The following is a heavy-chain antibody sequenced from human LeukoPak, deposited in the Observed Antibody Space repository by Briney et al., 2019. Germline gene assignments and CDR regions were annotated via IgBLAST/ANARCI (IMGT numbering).Heavy chain of an antibody. D-gene: IGHD2-2*01. J-gene: IGHJ6*03. V-gene: IGHV3-48*03. CDR2: ISSSGSTI. Sequence: GGSLRLSCAASGFTFSSYEMNWVRQAPGKGLEWVSYISSSGSTIYYADSVKGRFTISRDNAKNSLYLQMTSLRADDTAVYYCAKDRYGCSSTSCRYYYYYYMDVWGKGTTVTISS. CDR1: GFTFSSYE. CDR3: AKDRYGCSSTSCRYYYYYYMDV.